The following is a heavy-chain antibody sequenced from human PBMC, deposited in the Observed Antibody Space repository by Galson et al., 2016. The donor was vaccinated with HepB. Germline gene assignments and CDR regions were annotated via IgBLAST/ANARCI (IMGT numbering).Heavy chain of an antibody. CDR3: ARDHPWAFDY. CDR2: ISSGAI. D-gene: IGHD7-27*01. Sequence: SLRLSCAASGLTFSSYSMNWVRQAPGKGLEWVSYISSGAIYYSDSVKGRFTISRDNAKNSLYLQMNSLRAEDTAVYYCARDHPWAFDYWGQGTLVTVSS. J-gene: IGHJ4*02. V-gene: IGHV3-48*04. CDR1: GLTFSSYS.